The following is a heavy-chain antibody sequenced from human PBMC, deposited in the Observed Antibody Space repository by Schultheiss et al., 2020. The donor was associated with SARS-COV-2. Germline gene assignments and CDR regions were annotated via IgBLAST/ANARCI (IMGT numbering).Heavy chain of an antibody. Sequence: SQTLSLTCAVYGGSFSGYYWSWIRQPPGKGLEWIGEINHSGSTYYNPSLKSRVTISVDTSKNQFSLKLSSVTAADTAVYYCARKYPVVGLEWSRWGQGTLVTVSS. CDR1: GGSFSGYY. J-gene: IGHJ4*02. D-gene: IGHD3-3*01. CDR2: INHSGST. V-gene: IGHV4-34*01. CDR3: ARKYPVVGLEWSR.